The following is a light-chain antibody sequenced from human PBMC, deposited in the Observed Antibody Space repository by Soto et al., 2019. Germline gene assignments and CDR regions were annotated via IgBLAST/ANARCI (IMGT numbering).Light chain of an antibody. V-gene: IGKV1-5*01. Sequence: DIQMTQSPSTLPASVGDRVTITCRASQSISDWLAWYQQKPGTAPKVLINHASSLQSGVPSRFSGSGSGTEFTLTISSLQPDDFGTYYCQEYNSYTGTFGPGTKVDIK. CDR2: HAS. CDR1: QSISDW. J-gene: IGKJ1*01. CDR3: QEYNSYTGT.